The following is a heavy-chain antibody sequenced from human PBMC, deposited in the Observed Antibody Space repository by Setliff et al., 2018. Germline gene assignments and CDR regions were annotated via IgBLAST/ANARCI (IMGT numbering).Heavy chain of an antibody. D-gene: IGHD2-2*01. CDR1: GYTFAKYG. V-gene: IGHV1-18*01. J-gene: IGHJ6*03. Sequence: EASVKVSCKAFGYTFAKYGTSWVRQAPGQGLEWMGWISGYNGYTVYAQKLQGRVTLTTDTSTGTAYMELSSLRSDDTAVFYCAREVVVVKSAINYYYYMDVWGKGTTVTVSS. CDR3: AREVVVVKSAINYYYYMDV. CDR2: ISGYNGYT.